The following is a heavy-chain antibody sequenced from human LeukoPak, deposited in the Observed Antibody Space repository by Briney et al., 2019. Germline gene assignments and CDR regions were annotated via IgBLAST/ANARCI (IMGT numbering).Heavy chain of an antibody. CDR3: AKVPIGIAAAGTAYYFDY. V-gene: IGHV3-23*01. Sequence: PGGSLRLSCAASGFTFSSYAMSWVRQAPGKGLEWVSAISGSGGSTYYADSVKGRFTISRDNSKNTLYLQMNSLRAEGTALYYCAKVPIGIAAAGTAYYFDYWGQGTLVTVSS. CDR2: ISGSGGST. J-gene: IGHJ4*02. D-gene: IGHD6-13*01. CDR1: GFTFSSYA.